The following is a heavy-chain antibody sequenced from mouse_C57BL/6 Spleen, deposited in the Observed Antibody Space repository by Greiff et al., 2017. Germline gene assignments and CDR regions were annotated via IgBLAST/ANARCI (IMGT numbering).Heavy chain of an antibody. J-gene: IGHJ4*01. CDR2: IDPENGDT. V-gene: IGHV14-4*01. CDR3: TTQGYDPYAMDY. D-gene: IGHD2-2*01. Sequence: VQLQQSGAELVRPGASVKLSCTASGFNIKDDYMHWVKQRPEQGLEWIGWIDPENGDTEYASKFQGKATITADTSSNTAYLQLSSLTSEDTAVYYCTTQGYDPYAMDYWGQGTSVTVSS. CDR1: GFNIKDDY.